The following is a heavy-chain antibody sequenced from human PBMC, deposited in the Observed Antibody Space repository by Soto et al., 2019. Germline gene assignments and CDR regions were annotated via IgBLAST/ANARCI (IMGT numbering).Heavy chain of an antibody. V-gene: IGHV5-51*01. CDR2: IYPGDADK. CDR1: GYTFSSYG. D-gene: IGHD3-10*01. Sequence: XDSLKVSWKGSGYTFSSYGIGWVLQMTWKGLEWMGIIYPGDADKRYSPSFQGQVTISVDKSISTAYLQWSSLKASDTAMYYCARQGFGELSDGVDVWGQGTTVTVSS. CDR3: ARQGFGELSDGVDV. J-gene: IGHJ6*02.